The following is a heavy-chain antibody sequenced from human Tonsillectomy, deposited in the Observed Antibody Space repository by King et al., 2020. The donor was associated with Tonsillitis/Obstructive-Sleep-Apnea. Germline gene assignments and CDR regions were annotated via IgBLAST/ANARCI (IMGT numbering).Heavy chain of an antibody. D-gene: IGHD6-19*01. V-gene: IGHV3-30*04. CDR3: ARGGRGWYNS. Sequence: QLVQSGGGVVQPGRSLRLSCAASGFTFSSYAMHWVRQAPGKGLEWVAVILYDGSNKYYADSVKGRFTISRDTSKNTLYLQMNSLRVDDTAVYYCARGGRGWYNSWGQQTLVTVSS. CDR1: GFTFSSYA. J-gene: IGHJ5*02. CDR2: ILYDGSNK.